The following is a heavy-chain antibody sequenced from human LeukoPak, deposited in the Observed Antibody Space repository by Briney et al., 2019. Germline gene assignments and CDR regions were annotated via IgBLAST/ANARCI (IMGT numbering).Heavy chain of an antibody. J-gene: IGHJ4*02. D-gene: IGHD6-19*01. CDR3: ARDTVSGWHDY. CDR1: GYTFIGYY. Sequence: ASVTVSCKASGYTFIGYYMHWVRQAPGQGLEWMGWINPNSGGTNYAQKFQGRVTMTRDTSISTAYMELSRLRSDDTAVYYCARDTVSGWHDYWGQGALVTVSS. V-gene: IGHV1-2*02. CDR2: INPNSGGT.